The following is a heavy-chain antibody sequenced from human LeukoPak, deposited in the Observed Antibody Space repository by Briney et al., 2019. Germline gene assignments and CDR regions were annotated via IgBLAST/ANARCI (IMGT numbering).Heavy chain of an antibody. CDR2: INPDSGGA. CDR3: ARGGWVPVGATLAALDI. D-gene: IGHD1-26*01. CDR1: GYTFTDYY. J-gene: IGHJ3*02. Sequence: GASVKASCKASGYTFTDYYMHWVRQAPGQGLEWMGWINPDSGGANYAQKFRGRVTMTRDTSIGTVYMELSRLRSDDTAVYYCARGGWVPVGATLAALDIWGQGTMVTVSS. V-gene: IGHV1-2*02.